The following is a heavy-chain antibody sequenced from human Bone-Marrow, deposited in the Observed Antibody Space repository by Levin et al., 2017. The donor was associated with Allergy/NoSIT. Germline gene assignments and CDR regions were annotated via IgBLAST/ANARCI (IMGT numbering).Heavy chain of an antibody. CDR2: ISSSGSTI. J-gene: IGHJ4*02. Sequence: QTGESLKISCAASGFTISSYEMNWVRQAPGKGLEWVSYISSSGSTIYYADSVKGRFTISRDNAKNSLYLQMNSLRVEDTAVYYCASQLLVGYWGQGTLVTVSS. CDR3: ASQLLVGY. D-gene: IGHD2-2*01. V-gene: IGHV3-48*03. CDR1: GFTISSYE.